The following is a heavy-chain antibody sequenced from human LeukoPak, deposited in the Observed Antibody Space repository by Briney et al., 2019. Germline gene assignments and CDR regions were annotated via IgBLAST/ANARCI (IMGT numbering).Heavy chain of an antibody. CDR2: ISTSSIYI. CDR3: ARDGYSGSYYRLYYFFMDV. V-gene: IGHV3-21*04. D-gene: IGHD1-26*01. CDR1: GFTFNSYT. J-gene: IGHJ6*03. Sequence: TGGSLRLSCAASGFTFNSYTMNWVRQAPGKGLEWVSSISTSSIYIYYADSVKGRFTISRHNAKNSLYLQMNSLRGEDTAVYYCARDGYSGSYYRLYYFFMDVWGKGTTVTVSS.